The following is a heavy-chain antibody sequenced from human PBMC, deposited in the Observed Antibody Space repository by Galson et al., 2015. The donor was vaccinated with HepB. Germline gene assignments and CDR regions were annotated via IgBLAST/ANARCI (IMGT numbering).Heavy chain of an antibody. CDR1: GFTFTHYG. V-gene: IGHV3-30*03. CDR2: ISYHGSEK. J-gene: IGHJ6*02. CDR3: ARDLSSGITAFGLGQYHYYSMDV. D-gene: IGHD3-3*01. Sequence: SLRLSCAASGFTFTHYGMHWVRQAPGKGLEWVAVISYHGSEKYYADSVKGRFTISRDNSKNTFYLQMNSLTVEDTAVYYCARDLSSGITAFGLGQYHYYSMDVWGHGTTVTVSS.